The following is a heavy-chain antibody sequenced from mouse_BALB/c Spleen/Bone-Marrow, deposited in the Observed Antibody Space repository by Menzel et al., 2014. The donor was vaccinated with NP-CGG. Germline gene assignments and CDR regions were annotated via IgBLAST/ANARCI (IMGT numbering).Heavy chain of an antibody. CDR1: GYVFSSYW. CDR2: IFPGGGDT. CDR3: ARGDFDYDFTMDY. Sequence: QVQLKESGAELVRPGSSVRTSCKASGYVFSSYWMNWVKQRPGQGLEWIGQIFPGGGDTNYNGQFKGKATLTADRSSSTAFMQLSSLTSEDSAVYFCARGDFDYDFTMDYWGQGTSVTVSS. D-gene: IGHD2-4*01. J-gene: IGHJ4*01. V-gene: IGHV1-80*01.